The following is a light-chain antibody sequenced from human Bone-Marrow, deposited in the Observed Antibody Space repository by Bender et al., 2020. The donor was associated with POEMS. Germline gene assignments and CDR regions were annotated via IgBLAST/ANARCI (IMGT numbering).Light chain of an antibody. CDR1: SSNIGNHG. J-gene: IGLJ2*01. CDR2: YDD. CDR3: AAWDDRLSGPA. V-gene: IGLV1-36*01. Sequence: QSVVTQPPSLSEAPRQRVTISCSGSSSNIGNHGVNWYQQLPGEAPKLLIYYDDLLTPGVSDRFSASKSGTSASLAISGLRSEDEADYFCAAWDDRLSGPAFGGGTKLIVL.